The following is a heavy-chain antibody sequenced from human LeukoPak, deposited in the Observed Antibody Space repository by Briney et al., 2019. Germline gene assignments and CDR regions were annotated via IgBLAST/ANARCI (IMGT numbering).Heavy chain of an antibody. J-gene: IGHJ3*02. D-gene: IGHD2-21*02. CDR2: VGGRGTST. CDR1: GFTFSSYA. Sequence: GGSLRLSCAASGFTFSSYAMSWVRQAPGKGLEWVSAVGGRGTSTYYADSVKGRFTVSRDNSKNTLFLQMNSLRAEDTAVYYCARVAVTASSDAFDIWGQGTMVTVSS. V-gene: IGHV3-23*01. CDR3: ARVAVTASSDAFDI.